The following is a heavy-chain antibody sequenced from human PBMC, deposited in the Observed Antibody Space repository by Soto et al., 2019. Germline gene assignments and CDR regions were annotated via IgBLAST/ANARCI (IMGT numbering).Heavy chain of an antibody. D-gene: IGHD4-4*01. J-gene: IGHJ6*02. CDR2: IIPIFGSP. CDR1: GGTLRSHA. V-gene: IGHV1-69*01. CDR3: SETVKIPYYHGMDV. Sequence: QVQLVQSGAEVKKPGSSVRVSCKASGGTLRSHAINWVRQAPGQGLEWMGGIIPIFGSPKYAQKFQGRVTITADASSITAYMELSSLRSEDTAVYYCSETVKIPYYHGMDVWGQGTTVTVSS.